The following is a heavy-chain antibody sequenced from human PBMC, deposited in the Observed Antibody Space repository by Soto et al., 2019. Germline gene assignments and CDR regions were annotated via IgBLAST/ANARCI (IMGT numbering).Heavy chain of an antibody. CDR3: ARGSGSYPDAFDI. CDR1: GGTFRSYA. J-gene: IGHJ3*02. CDR2: IISIFCTA. D-gene: IGHD1-26*01. V-gene: IGHV1-69*13. Sequence: SVKVSCKASGGTFRSYAISWVRQAPVQGNEWMGVIISIFCTANYAQKFQGRVTINADESTSTAYMELSSLRSENTAVYYGARGSGSYPDAFDIWGQGTMVTVSS.